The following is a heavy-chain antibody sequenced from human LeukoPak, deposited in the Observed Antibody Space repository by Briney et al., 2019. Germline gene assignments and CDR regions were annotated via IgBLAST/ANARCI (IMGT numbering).Heavy chain of an antibody. Sequence: ASVKVSCKASGYTFTGYYMHWVRQAPGQGLEWMGWINPNSGGTNYAQKFQGRVTMTRDTSISTAYMELSRLRSDDTAVYYCARDLGDGYIFFVDYWGQGTLVTVSS. CDR3: ARDLGDGYIFFVDY. D-gene: IGHD5-24*01. V-gene: IGHV1-2*02. J-gene: IGHJ4*02. CDR2: INPNSGGT. CDR1: GYTFTGYY.